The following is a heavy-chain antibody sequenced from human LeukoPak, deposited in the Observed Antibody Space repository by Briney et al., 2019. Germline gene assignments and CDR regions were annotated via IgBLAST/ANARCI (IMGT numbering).Heavy chain of an antibody. V-gene: IGHV3-48*04. Sequence: GGSLRLSCAAAGLPFTRYAMSWVRQAPGKGLEWLSYISSSSGLISYAESVKVSFTISRDNAEKSLYMQMNSLRVEDTAVYYCAGDPSLGYNWYYYLDVWGKGTTVTVS. D-gene: IGHD1-1*01. CDR2: ISSSSGLI. J-gene: IGHJ6*03. CDR3: AGDPSLGYNWYYYLDV. CDR1: GLPFTRYA.